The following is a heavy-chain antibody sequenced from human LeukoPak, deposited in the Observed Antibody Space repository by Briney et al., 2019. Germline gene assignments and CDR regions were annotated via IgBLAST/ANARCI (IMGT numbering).Heavy chain of an antibody. J-gene: IGHJ4*02. Sequence: SETLSLTCTVSGGSISSYYWSWLRQPPGKGLEWIGYIYYSGSTNYNPSLKSRVTISVDTSKNQFSLKLSSVTAADTAVYYCARGGIAAAGTFDYWGQGTLVTVSS. V-gene: IGHV4-59*01. CDR3: ARGGIAAAGTFDY. CDR1: GGSISSYY. CDR2: IYYSGST. D-gene: IGHD6-13*01.